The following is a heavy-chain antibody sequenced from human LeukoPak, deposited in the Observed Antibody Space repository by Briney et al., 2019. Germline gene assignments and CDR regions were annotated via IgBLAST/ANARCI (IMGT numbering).Heavy chain of an antibody. D-gene: IGHD1-26*01. CDR3: ARDPYSGKYGAFDI. CDR2: IKEDGSGK. J-gene: IGHJ3*02. Sequence: GGSLRLSCVASGFSFSMSSMTWVRQSPGKGLEWLANIKEDGSGKVYVDSVKGRFTISRDNAKNSLYLQMNTLRVDDSAVYYCARDPYSGKYGAFDIWGQGTMVTISS. CDR1: GFSFSMSS. V-gene: IGHV3-7*01.